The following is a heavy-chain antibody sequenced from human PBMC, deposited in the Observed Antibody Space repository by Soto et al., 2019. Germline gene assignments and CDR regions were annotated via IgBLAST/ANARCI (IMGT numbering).Heavy chain of an antibody. J-gene: IGHJ4*02. Sequence: QVQLQESGPGLVKPSETLSLTCTVSGGSISSYYWSWIRQPPGKGLEWIGYIYYSGSTSYNPSLKSRITISVDTSKNQVSLNLSSVTAADTAVYYCAREQSGWFGAFFDYWGQGTLVTVPS. CDR1: GGSISSYY. V-gene: IGHV4-59*01. D-gene: IGHD3-10*01. CDR2: IYYSGST. CDR3: AREQSGWFGAFFDY.